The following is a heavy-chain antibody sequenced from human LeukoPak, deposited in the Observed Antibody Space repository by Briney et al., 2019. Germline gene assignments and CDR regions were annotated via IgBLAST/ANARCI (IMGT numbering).Heavy chain of an antibody. D-gene: IGHD7-27*01. Sequence: GGSRRLSCAGYGFTFSNFWMNWVRQAPGKGLEWVANINQDGSEKYYADSVKGRFTLSRDNAENSVYLQMNNLRPEETAVYYCATLNWESPDYWGQGTQVTVSS. CDR3: ATLNWESPDY. CDR2: INQDGSEK. V-gene: IGHV3-7*01. CDR1: GFTFSNFW. J-gene: IGHJ4*01.